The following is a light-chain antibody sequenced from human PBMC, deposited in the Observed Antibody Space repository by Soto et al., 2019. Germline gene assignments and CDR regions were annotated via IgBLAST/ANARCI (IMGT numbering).Light chain of an antibody. CDR1: SSDVGAYDY. Sequence: QSVLTQPASVSGSPGQSITISCTGTSSDVGAYDYVSWYQHHPGKAPKLLIYEVSNRPSGVSSRFSGSKSGNTASLTISGLQAEDEADYYCSSYGTRGTLEVVLFGGGTKLTVL. V-gene: IGLV2-14*01. CDR2: EVS. CDR3: SSYGTRGTLEVVL. J-gene: IGLJ2*01.